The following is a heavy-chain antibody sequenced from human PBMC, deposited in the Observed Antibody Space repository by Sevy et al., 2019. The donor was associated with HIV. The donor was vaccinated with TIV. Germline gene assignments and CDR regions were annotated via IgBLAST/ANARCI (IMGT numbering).Heavy chain of an antibody. D-gene: IGHD1-7*01. CDR2: IGGTTSTI. Sequence: GGSLRLSCAASGFSFSTSGMNWVRQAPGKGLEWVSYIGGTTSTIYYADSVKGRFTISRDNARNSLYLQMNSLRDEDTAVYYCAVPKVTGTTTMFDYWGQGTLVIVSS. CDR3: AVPKVTGTTTMFDY. J-gene: IGHJ4*02. CDR1: GFSFSTSG. V-gene: IGHV3-48*02.